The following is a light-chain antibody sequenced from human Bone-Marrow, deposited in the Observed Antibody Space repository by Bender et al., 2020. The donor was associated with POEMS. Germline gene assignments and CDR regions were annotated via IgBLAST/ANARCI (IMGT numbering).Light chain of an antibody. CDR2: EGS. CDR1: SSDVGAYNL. J-gene: IGLJ1*01. CDR3: SSYTSSGTRV. Sequence: QSALTQPASVSGSPGQSITISCTGASSDVGAYNLVSWYQQHPGKVPKLIIYEGSKRPSGVSIRFSGSKSGNTASLTISGLQAEDEADYYCSSYTSSGTRVFGSGTEVTVL. V-gene: IGLV2-14*02.